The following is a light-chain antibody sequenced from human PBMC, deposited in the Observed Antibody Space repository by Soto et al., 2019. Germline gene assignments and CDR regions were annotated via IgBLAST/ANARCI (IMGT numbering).Light chain of an antibody. CDR3: QQRNRWPPVT. CDR1: ERLSSVY. V-gene: IGKV3-11*01. J-gene: IGKJ4*01. CDR2: GAS. Sequence: EIVLTQSPGTLSLSPGERATLSCRASERLSSVYLAWYQQRPGQPPRLLIYGASNRATGIPDRFSGSGSGTDFTLTISSLEPEDFAVYYCQQRNRWPPVTFGGGTRVEIK.